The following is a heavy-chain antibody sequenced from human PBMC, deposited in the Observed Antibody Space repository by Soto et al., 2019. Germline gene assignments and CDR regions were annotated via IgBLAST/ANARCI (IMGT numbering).Heavy chain of an antibody. CDR3: ARDQGGYYPHYYYYGMDV. CDR1: GGSISSYY. J-gene: IGHJ6*02. D-gene: IGHD3-3*01. V-gene: IGHV4-59*01. CDR2: IYYSGST. Sequence: TSETLSLTCTVSGGSISSYYWSWIRQPPGKGLEWIGYIYYSGSTNYNPSPKSRVTISVDTSKNQFSLKLSSVTAADTAVYYCARDQGGYYPHYYYYGMDVWGQGTTVTVSS.